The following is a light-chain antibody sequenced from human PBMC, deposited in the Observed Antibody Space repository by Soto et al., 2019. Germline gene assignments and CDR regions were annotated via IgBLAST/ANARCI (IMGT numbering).Light chain of an antibody. V-gene: IGKV3-20*01. CDR2: GPS. CDR1: QSIDSTY. J-gene: IGKJ1*01. Sequence: EIVLTQSPGTLSLSPGERATLSCRASQSIDSTYLAWYQQKPGQAPRLLIYGPSTRATGIPDRFSGSGSGTDFTLTISRLEPEDFAVYYCQQYGSSPWTFGQGTKVDNK. CDR3: QQYGSSPWT.